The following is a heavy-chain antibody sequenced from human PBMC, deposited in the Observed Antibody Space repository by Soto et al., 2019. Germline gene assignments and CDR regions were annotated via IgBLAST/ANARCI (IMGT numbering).Heavy chain of an antibody. Sequence: QVQLVESGGGVVQPGRSLRLSCAASGFTFSSYGMHWVRQAPGKGLEWVAVISYDGSNKYYADSVQGRFTISRDNSKNTLYLQMNSLRAEDTAVYYCAKDLVLMVYAMSYWGQGTLVTVSS. CDR1: GFTFSSYG. V-gene: IGHV3-30*18. CDR3: AKDLVLMVYAMSY. D-gene: IGHD2-8*01. CDR2: ISYDGSNK. J-gene: IGHJ4*02.